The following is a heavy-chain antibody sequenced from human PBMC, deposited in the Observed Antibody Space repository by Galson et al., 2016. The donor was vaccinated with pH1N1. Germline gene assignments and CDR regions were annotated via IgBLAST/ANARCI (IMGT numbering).Heavy chain of an antibody. V-gene: IGHV4-31*03. CDR1: GGSISGDGNY. D-gene: IGHD3/OR15-3a*01. Sequence: TLSLTCTVSGGSISGDGNYWTWIRQHPGKGLEWIGYIHYSGSTHYNPSLSSRVTISVDTSKNQFSLRLSSVTAADTAVYYCASGLGQGTCCLLHWGQGALVTVSS. CDR2: IHYSGST. J-gene: IGHJ4*02. CDR3: ASGLGQGTCCLLH.